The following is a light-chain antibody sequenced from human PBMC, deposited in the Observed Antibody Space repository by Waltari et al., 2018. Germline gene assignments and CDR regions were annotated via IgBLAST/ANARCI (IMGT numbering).Light chain of an antibody. CDR3: CLHFRGAVV. J-gene: IGLJ2*01. CDR1: SGAVPGCHY. CDR2: DTN. Sequence: QAVVTQEPSLPVSPGGTVTLTCGSSSGAVPGCHYPYWFQPKPGQPPRTLIYDTNNKLPRTPDRFSGSLLGGRADLTLSGAQPDDEGDYYCCLHFRGAVVFGGGTRLTVL. V-gene: IGLV7-46*01.